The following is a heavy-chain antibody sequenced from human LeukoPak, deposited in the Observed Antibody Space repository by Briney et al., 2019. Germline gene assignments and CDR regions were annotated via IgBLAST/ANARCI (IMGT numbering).Heavy chain of an antibody. CDR3: ARGIYSIGFDY. V-gene: IGHV6-1*01. J-gene: IGHJ4*02. CDR2: TYYRSKWSN. CDR1: GDSVPSNTAT. Sequence: SQTLSLTCAISGDSVPSNTATWSWIRLSPSRGLEWLGRTYYRSKWSNEYAVTVKGRTTINSDTSKNQFSLQLNSVTPEDTAVYYCARGIYSIGFDYWGQGTLVTVSS. D-gene: IGHD5-12*01.